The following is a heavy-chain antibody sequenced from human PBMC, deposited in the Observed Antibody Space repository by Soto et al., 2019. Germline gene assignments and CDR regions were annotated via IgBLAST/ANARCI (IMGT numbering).Heavy chain of an antibody. V-gene: IGHV3-74*01. Sequence: EVQLVESGGGLVQPGGSLRLSCAASGFTFSTYWMHWVRQPPGKWLVWVSRINNDGSNTAYADSVKGRFTISRYNAQSTLYLQMNRLSAEDTAVYYCARDTLIGTTDYGLDVWGQGTTVSVSS. D-gene: IGHD1-7*01. CDR3: ARDTLIGTTDYGLDV. J-gene: IGHJ6*02. CDR1: GFTFSTYW. CDR2: INNDGSNT.